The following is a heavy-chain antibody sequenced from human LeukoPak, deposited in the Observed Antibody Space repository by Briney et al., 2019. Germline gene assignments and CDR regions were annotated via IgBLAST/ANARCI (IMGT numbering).Heavy chain of an antibody. CDR2: INPKNAGT. J-gene: IGHJ4*02. CDR1: GYTFTGHY. D-gene: IGHD6-19*01. CDR3: ARSSPHQGLAYSDY. Sequence: ASVKVSCKASGYTFTGHYMHWVRQAPGQGLEWMGWINPKNAGTNYAQKFQGRVTMTRDTSTGTVYMELSRLRSDDTAVYYCARSSPHQGLAYSDYWGQGTLVTVSS. V-gene: IGHV1-2*02.